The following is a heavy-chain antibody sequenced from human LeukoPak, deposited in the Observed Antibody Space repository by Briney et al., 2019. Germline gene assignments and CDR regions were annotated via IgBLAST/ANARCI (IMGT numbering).Heavy chain of an antibody. J-gene: IGHJ5*02. CDR3: ARDRPGRYCSTISCYSASPFDP. CDR1: GGTVSRYP. V-gene: IGHV1-69*13. Sequence: ASVKVSCKASGGTVSRYPISWVRQAPGQGLEWMEGTIPLFGTANYAQKFQGRVTITADESTGTAYMELSSLRSEDTAVYYCARDRPGRYCSTISCYSASPFDPWGQGTLVTVSS. CDR2: TIPLFGTA. D-gene: IGHD2-2*02.